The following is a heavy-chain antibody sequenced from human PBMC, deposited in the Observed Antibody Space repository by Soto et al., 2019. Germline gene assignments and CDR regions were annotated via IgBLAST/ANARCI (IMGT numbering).Heavy chain of an antibody. CDR3: ARGISAAYYYGSGSYSYFDY. CDR2: IYYSGST. D-gene: IGHD3-10*01. J-gene: IGHJ4*02. V-gene: IGHV4-30-4*01. CDR1: GGSISSGDYY. Sequence: SETLSLTCTVSGGSISSGDYYWSWIRQPPGKGLEWIGYIYYSGSTYYNPSLKSRVTISVDTSKNQFSLKLSSVTAADTAVYYCARGISAAYYYGSGSYSYFDYWGQGTLVTVSS.